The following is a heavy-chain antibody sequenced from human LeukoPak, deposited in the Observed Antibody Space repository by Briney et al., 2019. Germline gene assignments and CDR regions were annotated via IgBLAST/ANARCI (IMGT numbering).Heavy chain of an antibody. CDR3: AKESSTWRQADILFDH. Sequence: PGGSLRLSCAASGFTFSSSWTHWVRQAPGEGLVWVSRLNSDGRSTNYADFVKGRFIISRDNTKNTLYLQMNSLRIEDTAVYYCAKESSTWRQADILFDHWGQGILVTVSS. CDR1: GFTFSSSW. CDR2: LNSDGRST. J-gene: IGHJ4*02. V-gene: IGHV3-74*01. D-gene: IGHD6-13*01.